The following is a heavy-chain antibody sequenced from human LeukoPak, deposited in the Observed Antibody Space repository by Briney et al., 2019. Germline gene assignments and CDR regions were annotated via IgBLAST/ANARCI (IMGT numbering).Heavy chain of an antibody. CDR3: ATDRHASGSGWFDP. V-gene: IGHV4-4*02. CDR1: GGSISSSNW. D-gene: IGHD3-10*01. Sequence: PSETLSLTCAVSGGSISSSNWWSWDRQPPGKGLEWIGEIYHSGSTNYNPSLKSRVTLSVDKSKNQFSLKLSSVTAADTAVYYCATDRHASGSGWFDPWGQGTLVTVSS. J-gene: IGHJ5*02. CDR2: IYHSGST.